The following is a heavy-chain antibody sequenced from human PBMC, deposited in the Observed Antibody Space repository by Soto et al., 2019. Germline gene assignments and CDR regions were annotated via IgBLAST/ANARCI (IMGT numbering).Heavy chain of an antibody. D-gene: IGHD6-19*01. CDR3: ATDIPEVTGTSSGNN. Sequence: QVQLVQSGAEVQKPGSSGQLFCKASGGTFSSYAISWVRQAPGRGLEWMGGIIPIFGRANYAQKFQGRVTITADESTSTAYMELSSLNSEDTDVYYCATDIPEVTGTSSGNNWGKGTLVTVSS. CDR1: GGTFSSYA. J-gene: IGHJ4*02. CDR2: IIPIFGRA. V-gene: IGHV1-69*01.